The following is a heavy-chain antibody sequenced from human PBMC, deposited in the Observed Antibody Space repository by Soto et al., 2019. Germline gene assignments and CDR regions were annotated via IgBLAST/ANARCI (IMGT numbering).Heavy chain of an antibody. CDR3: AREYCSGGSCYRDVFDI. CDR2: IYYSGST. J-gene: IGHJ3*02. D-gene: IGHD2-15*01. CDR1: GGSISSYY. Sequence: PSETLSLTCSVSGGSISSYYWSWIRQPPGKGLEWIGYIYYSGSTNYNPSLKSRVTISVDTSKSQFSLKLSSVTAADTAVYYCAREYCSGGSCYRDVFDIWGQGTMVTVSS. V-gene: IGHV4-59*01.